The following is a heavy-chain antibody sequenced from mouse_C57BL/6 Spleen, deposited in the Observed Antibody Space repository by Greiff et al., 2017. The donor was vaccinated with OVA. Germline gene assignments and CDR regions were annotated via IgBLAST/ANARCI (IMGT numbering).Heavy chain of an antibody. D-gene: IGHD2-4*01. CDR3: ARGYYDYDGFAY. CDR1: GYSITSGYD. Sequence: EVKLVESGPGMVKPSQSLSLTCTVTGYSITSGYDWHWIRHFPGNKLEWMGYISYSGSTNYNPSLKSRISITHDTSKNHFFLKLNSVTTEDTATYNCARGYYDYDGFAYWGQGTLVTVSA. J-gene: IGHJ3*01. V-gene: IGHV3-1*01. CDR2: ISYSGST.